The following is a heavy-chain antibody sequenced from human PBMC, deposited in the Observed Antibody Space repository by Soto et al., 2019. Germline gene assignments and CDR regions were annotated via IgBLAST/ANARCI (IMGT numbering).Heavy chain of an antibody. J-gene: IGHJ4*02. D-gene: IGHD1-26*01. CDR2: INPSGGST. CDR3: ARDRGQRYSGSCPSNYSAY. Sequence: QVQLVQSGAEVKKPGASVKVSCKASGYTFTSYYMHWVRQAPGQGLEWMGIINPSGGSTSYAQKXXGRVNMTRDTXXRXVXVALSSLRSQDTAVYYCARDRGQRYSGSCPSNYSAYWGQGPLVPVSS. CDR1: GYTFTSYY. V-gene: IGHV1-46*01.